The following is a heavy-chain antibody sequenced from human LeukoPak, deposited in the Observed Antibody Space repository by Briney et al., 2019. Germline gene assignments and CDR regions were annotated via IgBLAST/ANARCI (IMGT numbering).Heavy chain of an antibody. CDR2: ISYDGSNK. CDR3: ARNPKTSSSWYFDY. Sequence: GRSLRLSCAASGFTFSSYAMHWVRQAPGKGLEWVAVISYDGSNKYYADSVKGRFTISRDNAKNSLYLQMNSLRAEDTAVYYCARNPKTSSSWYFDYWGQGTLVTVSS. J-gene: IGHJ4*02. D-gene: IGHD6-13*01. V-gene: IGHV3-30-3*01. CDR1: GFTFSSYA.